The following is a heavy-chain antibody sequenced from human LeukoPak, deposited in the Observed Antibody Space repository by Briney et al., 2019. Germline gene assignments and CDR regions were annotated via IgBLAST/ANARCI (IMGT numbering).Heavy chain of an antibody. V-gene: IGHV3-23*01. CDR1: GFTFSSYE. CDR3: AKDADPKHYYYYMDV. J-gene: IGHJ6*03. CDR2: ISGSGGST. Sequence: PGGSLRLSCAASGFTFSSYEMNWVRQAPGKGLEWVSAISGSGGSTYYADSVKGRFTISRDNSKNTLYLQMNSLRAEDTAVYYCAKDADPKHYYYYMDVWGKGTTVTVSS.